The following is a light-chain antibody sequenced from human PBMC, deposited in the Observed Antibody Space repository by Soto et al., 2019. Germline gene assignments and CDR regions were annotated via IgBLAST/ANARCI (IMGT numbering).Light chain of an antibody. CDR2: GAS. V-gene: IGKV3-20*01. CDR3: QQYVSSPWT. J-gene: IGKJ1*01. Sequence: EIVLTQSPGTLSLSPGERATLSCRASQSVSNSYIAWYQQKPGQAPRLLIYGASSRATGIPDSFSGSGSATDFTLTISRLEPEDFAVYYCQQYVSSPWTFGQGTKLEIK. CDR1: QSVSNSY.